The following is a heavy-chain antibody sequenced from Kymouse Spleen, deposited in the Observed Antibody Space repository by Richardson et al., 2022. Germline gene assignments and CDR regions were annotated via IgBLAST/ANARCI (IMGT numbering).Heavy chain of an antibody. CDR1: GFTFSGSA. CDR3: TRGIAAAGRDYYYYGMDV. V-gene: IGHV3-73*02. Sequence: EVQLVESGGGLVQPGGSLKLSCAASGFTFSGSAMHWVRQASGKGLEWVGRIRSKANSYATAYAASVKGRFTISRDDSKNTAYLQMNSLKTEDTAVYYCTRGIAAAGRDYYYYGMDVWGQGTTVTVSS. D-gene: IGHD6-13*01. J-gene: IGHJ6*02. CDR2: IRSKANSYAT.